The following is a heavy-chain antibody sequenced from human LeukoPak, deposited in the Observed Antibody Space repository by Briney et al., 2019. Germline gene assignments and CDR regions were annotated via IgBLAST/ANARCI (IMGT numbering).Heavy chain of an antibody. V-gene: IGHV4-59*08. CDR2: IYYSGST. J-gene: IGHJ4*02. CDR1: GGSISSYY. Sequence: PSETLSLTCTVSGGSISSYYWSWIRQTPGKGLEWIGYIYYSGSTNYNPSLKSRVTISVDTSKNQFSLKLSSVTAADTAVYYCARLLPAAIYYYFDYWGQGTLVTVSS. D-gene: IGHD2-2*01. CDR3: ARLLPAAIYYYFDY.